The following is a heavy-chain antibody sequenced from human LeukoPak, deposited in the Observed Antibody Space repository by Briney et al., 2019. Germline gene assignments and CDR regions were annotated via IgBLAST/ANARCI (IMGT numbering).Heavy chain of an antibody. CDR2: IYYSGST. CDR1: GGSISSYY. D-gene: IGHD3-10*01. CDR3: ARGGGRGHGNPYYFDY. V-gene: IGHV4-59*01. Sequence: SETLSLTCTVSGGSISSYYWSWIRQPPGKGLECIGYIYYSGSTNYNPSLKSRVTISVDTSKNQFSLKLSSVTAADTAVYYCARGGGRGHGNPYYFDYWGQGTLVTVSS. J-gene: IGHJ4*02.